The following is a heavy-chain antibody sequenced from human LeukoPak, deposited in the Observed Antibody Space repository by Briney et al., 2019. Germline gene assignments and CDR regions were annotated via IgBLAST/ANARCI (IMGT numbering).Heavy chain of an antibody. Sequence: PSETLSLTCTVSGGSISSYYWSWIRQPAGKGLEWIGRIYTSGSTNCNPSLKSRVTMSVDTSKNQFSLKLSSVTAADTAVYYCARASGYYYDSSGRRAFDIWSQGTMVTVSS. CDR3: ARASGYYYDSSGRRAFDI. CDR1: GGSISSYY. CDR2: IYTSGST. V-gene: IGHV4-4*07. J-gene: IGHJ3*02. D-gene: IGHD3-22*01.